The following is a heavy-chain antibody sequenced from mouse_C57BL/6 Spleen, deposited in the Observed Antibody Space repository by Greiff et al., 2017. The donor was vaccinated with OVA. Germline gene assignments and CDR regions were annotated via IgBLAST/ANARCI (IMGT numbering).Heavy chain of an antibody. J-gene: IGHJ2*01. V-gene: IGHV1-26*01. CDR1: GYTFTDYY. CDR2: INPNNGGT. Sequence: EVQLQQSGPELVKPGASVKISCKASGYTFTDYYMNWVKQSHGKSLEWIGDINPNNGGTSYNQKFKGKATLTVDKSSSTAYMELRSLTSEDSAVYYCARSGTGVLFDYWGQGTTLTVSS. D-gene: IGHD4-1*01. CDR3: ARSGTGVLFDY.